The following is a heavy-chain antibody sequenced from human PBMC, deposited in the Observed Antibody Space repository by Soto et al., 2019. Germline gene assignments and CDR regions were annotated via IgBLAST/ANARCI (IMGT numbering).Heavy chain of an antibody. CDR2: IYYSGST. Sequence: SETLSLTCTVSGGSISSGGYYWSWIRQHPGKGLEWIGYIYYSGSTYYNPSLKSRVTISVDTSKNQFSLKLSSVTAADTAVYYCASSSPYYYYGMDVWGQGTTVTVSS. CDR1: GGSISSGGYY. D-gene: IGHD6-13*01. CDR3: ASSSPYYYYGMDV. J-gene: IGHJ6*02. V-gene: IGHV4-31*03.